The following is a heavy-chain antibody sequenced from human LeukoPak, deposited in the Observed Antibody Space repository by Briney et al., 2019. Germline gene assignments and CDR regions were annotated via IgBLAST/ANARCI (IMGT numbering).Heavy chain of an antibody. CDR1: GGSFSGYY. Sequence: KPSETLSLTCAVYGGSFSGYYWSWIRQPPGKGLEWIGEINHSGSTNYNPPLKSRVTISVDTSKNQFSLKLSSATAADTAVYYCARGRYDFGYWGQGTLVTVSS. V-gene: IGHV4-34*01. CDR2: INHSGST. D-gene: IGHD3-3*01. J-gene: IGHJ4*02. CDR3: ARGRYDFGY.